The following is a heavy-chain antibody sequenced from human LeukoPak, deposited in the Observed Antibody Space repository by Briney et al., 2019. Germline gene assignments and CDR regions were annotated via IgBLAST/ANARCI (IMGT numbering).Heavy chain of an antibody. J-gene: IGHJ4*02. CDR3: ARDSQQLVRAEFDY. V-gene: IGHV4-34*01. CDR1: GGSFSGYY. Sequence: PSETLSLTCAVYGGSFSGYYWSWIRQPPGKGLEWIGEINHSGSTNYNPSLKSRVTISVDTSKNQYSLKLSSVTAADTAVYYCARDSQQLVRAEFDYWGQGTLVTVSS. CDR2: INHSGST. D-gene: IGHD6-13*01.